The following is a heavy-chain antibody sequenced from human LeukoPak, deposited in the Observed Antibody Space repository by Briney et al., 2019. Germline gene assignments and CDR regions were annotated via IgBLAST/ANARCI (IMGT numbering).Heavy chain of an antibody. V-gene: IGHV4-59*01. CDR2: IYYSGST. CDR3: ARKAARTRHYYYYYMDV. Sequence: SETLSLTCTVSGGSISSYYWSWIRQPPGKVLEWIGYIYYSGSTNYNPPLKSRVTISVDTSKNQFSLKLSSVTAADTAVYYCARKAARTRHYYYYYMDVWGKGTTVTVSS. CDR1: GGSISSYY. J-gene: IGHJ6*03. D-gene: IGHD6-6*01.